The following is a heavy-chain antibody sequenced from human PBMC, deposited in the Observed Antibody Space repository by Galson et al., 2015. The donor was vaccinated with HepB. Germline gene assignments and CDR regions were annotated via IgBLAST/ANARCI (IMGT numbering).Heavy chain of an antibody. D-gene: IGHD6-13*01. Sequence: SLRLSCAASGFTFSSYSMNWVRQAPGRGLEWVSYISSSSSTIYYADSVKGRFTISRDNAKNSLYLQMNSLRAEDTAVYYCARDWVAYSSSWYDYWGQGTLVTVSS. CDR1: GFTFSSYS. V-gene: IGHV3-48*01. CDR2: ISSSSSTI. J-gene: IGHJ4*02. CDR3: ARDWVAYSSSWYDY.